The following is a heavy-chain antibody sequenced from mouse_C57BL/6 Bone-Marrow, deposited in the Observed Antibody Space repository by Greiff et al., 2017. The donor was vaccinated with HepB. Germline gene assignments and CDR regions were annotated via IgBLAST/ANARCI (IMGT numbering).Heavy chain of an antibody. V-gene: IGHV1-5*01. CDR1: GYTFTSYW. CDR3: RGYYYGSRGYAMDY. J-gene: IGHJ4*01. CDR2: IYPGNSDT. D-gene: IGHD1-1*01. Sequence: EVQLQQSGTVLARPGASVKMSCKTSGYTFTSYWMHWVKQRPGQGLEWIGAIYPGNSDTSYNQKFKGKAKLTAVTSAGTAYMELSSLTNEDSAVYYCRGYYYGSRGYAMDYWGQGTSVTVSS.